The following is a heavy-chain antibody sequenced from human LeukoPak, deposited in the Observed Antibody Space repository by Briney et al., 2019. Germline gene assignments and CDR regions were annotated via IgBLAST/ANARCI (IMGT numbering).Heavy chain of an antibody. CDR1: GYTFTNYG. D-gene: IGHD3-9*01. J-gene: IGHJ3*02. Sequence: SVKVSCKASGYTFTNYGISWVRQAPGQGLEWMGGIIPIFGTANYAQKFQGRVTITADESTSTAYMELSSLRSEDTAVYYCARGRLYYDILTGYYPDAFDIWGQGTMVTVSS. V-gene: IGHV1-69*13. CDR3: ARGRLYYDILTGYYPDAFDI. CDR2: IIPIFGTA.